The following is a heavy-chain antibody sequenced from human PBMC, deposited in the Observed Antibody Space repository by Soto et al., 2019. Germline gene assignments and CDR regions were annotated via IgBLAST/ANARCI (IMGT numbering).Heavy chain of an antibody. CDR2: ISSGSDYV. CDR1: GFTFNTYA. J-gene: IGHJ4*02. D-gene: IGHD2-15*01. CDR3: ASEFCSGGSCYSRIFDY. Sequence: PGGSLRLSCAAFGFTFNTYAMHWVRHSPGKGLEWVAFISSGSDYVYYADSVKGRFTISRDNAKSPLYLQMNNLTDDDTALYYCASEFCSGGSCYSRIFDYWGQGSLVTVSS. V-gene: IGHV3-21*04.